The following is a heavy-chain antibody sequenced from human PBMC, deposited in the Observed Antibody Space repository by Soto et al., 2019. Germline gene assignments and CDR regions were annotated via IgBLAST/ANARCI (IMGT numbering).Heavy chain of an antibody. D-gene: IGHD3-16*01. V-gene: IGHV3-15*05. CDR3: TTFGQERAIDDYFDP. CDR2: IRNIADGETA. Sequence: EVQLRESGGGLVKPGGSLRLSCAASGFTFRDAWRNWVRQAPGRGLEWVGRIRNIADGETADYAAPVKGRFTISRDNSKNMLYLQMNSLKTEDTAVYYCTTFGQERAIDDYFDPWGQGTLVTVSS. CDR1: GFTFRDAW. J-gene: IGHJ5*02.